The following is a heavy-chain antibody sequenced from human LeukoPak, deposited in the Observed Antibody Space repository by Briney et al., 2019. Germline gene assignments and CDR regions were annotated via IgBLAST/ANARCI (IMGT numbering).Heavy chain of an antibody. V-gene: IGHV4-61*02. CDR1: GGSISSGSYY. J-gene: IGHJ5*02. Sequence: PSQTLSLTCTVSGGSISSGSYYWSWIRQPAGKGLEWIGRIYTSGSTNYNPSLKSRVTISVDTSKNQFSLKLSSVTAADTAVYYCARDSGRITIFGVFIHNWFDPWGQGTLVTVSS. CDR3: ARDSGRITIFGVFIHNWFDP. CDR2: IYTSGST. D-gene: IGHD3-3*01.